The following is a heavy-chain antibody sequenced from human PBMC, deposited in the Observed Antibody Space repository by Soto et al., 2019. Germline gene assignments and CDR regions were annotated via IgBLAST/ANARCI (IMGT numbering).Heavy chain of an antibody. J-gene: IGHJ4*02. CDR1: GFTFSSYG. CDR3: ARKTETGTTVPFDY. CDR2: ISYDGTEK. D-gene: IGHD1-1*01. V-gene: IGHV3-30*03. Sequence: VGSLRLSCAASGFTFSSYGMHWVRQAPGKGLEWVAVISYDGTEKYHADSVKGRFTISRDNSKNTLYLQVNSLRAEDTAVYYCARKTETGTTVPFDYWGQGTLVTVSS.